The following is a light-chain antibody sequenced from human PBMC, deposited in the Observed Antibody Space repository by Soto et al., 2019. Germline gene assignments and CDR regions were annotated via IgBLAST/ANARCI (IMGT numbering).Light chain of an antibody. CDR2: DAS. V-gene: IGKV3-11*01. CDR3: QQRSNWPTIA. Sequence: EIVLTQAPATLSLSPGERATLSCRASQSVSSYLAWYQQKPGQAPRLLIYDASNRATGIPARFSGSGSGTAFTLTISSLEPEVFTVNYCQQRSNWPTIAFGQGTLLEIK. J-gene: IGKJ5*01. CDR1: QSVSSY.